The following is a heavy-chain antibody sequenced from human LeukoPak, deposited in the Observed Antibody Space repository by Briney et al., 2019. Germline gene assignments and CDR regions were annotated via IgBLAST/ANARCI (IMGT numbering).Heavy chain of an antibody. Sequence: SVKVSCKASGYTFTSYAISWVRQAPGQGLEWMGGIIPIFGTTNYAQKLQGRVTITADESTSTAYMELSSLRSEDTAVYYCASRTYTYDSSGYYRRNYYFDYWGQGTLVTVSS. J-gene: IGHJ4*02. CDR1: GYTFTSYA. CDR2: IIPIFGTT. CDR3: ASRTYTYDSSGYYRRNYYFDY. V-gene: IGHV1-69*13. D-gene: IGHD3-22*01.